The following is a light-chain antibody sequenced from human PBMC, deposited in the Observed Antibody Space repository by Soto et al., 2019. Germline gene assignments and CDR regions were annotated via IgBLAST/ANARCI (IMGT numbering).Light chain of an antibody. Sequence: EIVLTQSPGTRSLSPGERATLSCRASQMVSSSYLAWYHQKPGQAPRLLIYGASSRATGIPDRFSGSGSGTDFTLTISRLEPEDFAVYYCHQYDSSPLTFGGGTKVEIK. J-gene: IGKJ4*01. V-gene: IGKV3-20*01. CDR2: GAS. CDR1: QMVSSSY. CDR3: HQYDSSPLT.